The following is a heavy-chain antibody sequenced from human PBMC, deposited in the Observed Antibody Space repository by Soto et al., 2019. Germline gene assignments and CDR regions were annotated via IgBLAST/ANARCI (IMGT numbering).Heavy chain of an antibody. J-gene: IGHJ5*02. D-gene: IGHD5-12*01. V-gene: IGHV4-31*03. CDR1: GGSISSGAYY. CDR2: IFYSGNT. Sequence: QVQLQESGPGLVKPSQTLSLTCTVSGGSISSGAYYWTWIRQHPGKSLEWIGYIFYSGNTYYNPSLKSRVTISIDTSKNQFSLKLTSVTAADTAVYYCARDVNRGYDWFDPWGQGTLVTVSS. CDR3: ARDVNRGYDWFDP.